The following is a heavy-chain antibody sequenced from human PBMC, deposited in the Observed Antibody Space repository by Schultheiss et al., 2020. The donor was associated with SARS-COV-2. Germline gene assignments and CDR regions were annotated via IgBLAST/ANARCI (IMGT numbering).Heavy chain of an antibody. CDR3: ARGTDYSDYFDY. Sequence: SVKVSCKASGYSFTGYYMHWVRQAPGQGLEWMGGIIPIFGTANYAQKFQGRVTITADESTSTVYMELSSLRSEDTAVYYCARGTDYSDYFDYWGQGTLVTVSS. V-gene: IGHV1-69*13. D-gene: IGHD4-11*01. J-gene: IGHJ4*02. CDR1: GYSFTGYY. CDR2: IIPIFGTA.